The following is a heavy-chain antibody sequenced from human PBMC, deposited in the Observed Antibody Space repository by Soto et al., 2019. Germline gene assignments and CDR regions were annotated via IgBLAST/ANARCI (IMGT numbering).Heavy chain of an antibody. Sequence: EVQLVESGGGLVQPGGSLRLSCAASGFTFSSYSMHWVRQAPGKGLEWVAYISSSSSTIYYADSVKGRFTISRDNAKNSLYLQMISLRAEDTAVYYCARGPYYYDSSVPWGYFDLGGRGTLVTVSS. J-gene: IGHJ2*01. CDR3: ARGPYYYDSSVPWGYFDL. CDR1: GFTFSSYS. CDR2: ISSSSSTI. V-gene: IGHV3-48*01. D-gene: IGHD3-22*01.